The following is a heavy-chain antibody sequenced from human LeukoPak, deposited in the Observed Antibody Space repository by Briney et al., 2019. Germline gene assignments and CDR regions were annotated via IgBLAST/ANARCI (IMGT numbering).Heavy chain of an antibody. D-gene: IGHD2-15*01. CDR3: VSLYHCSGGSCYWFDP. CDR2: IYYRGST. Sequence: SETLSLTCTVSGGSISSSSYYWGWIRQPPGKGLRWIGRIYYRGSTYYNPSLKSRVTISVDTSKNQFSLKLSSVTAADTAVYYCVSLYHCSGGSCYWFDPWGQGTLVTVSS. CDR1: GGSISSSSYY. J-gene: IGHJ5*02. V-gene: IGHV4-39*07.